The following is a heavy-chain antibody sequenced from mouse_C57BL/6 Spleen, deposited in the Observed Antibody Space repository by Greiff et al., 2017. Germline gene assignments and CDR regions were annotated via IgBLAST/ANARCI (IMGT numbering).Heavy chain of an antibody. D-gene: IGHD1-1*01. V-gene: IGHV14-3*01. Sequence: EVKLQESVAELVRPGASVKLSCTASGFNIKNTYMHWVKQRPEQGLEWIGRIDPANGNTKYAPKFQGKATITADTSSNTAYLQLSSLTSEDTAIYYCAGIYYYVSSPLFDYWGQGTTLTVSS. CDR2: IDPANGNT. CDR1: GFNIKNTY. CDR3: AGIYYYVSSPLFDY. J-gene: IGHJ2*01.